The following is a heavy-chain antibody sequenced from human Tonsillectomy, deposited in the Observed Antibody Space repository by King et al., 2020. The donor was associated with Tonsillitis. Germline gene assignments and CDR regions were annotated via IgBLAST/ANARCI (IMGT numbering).Heavy chain of an antibody. CDR3: ARENLEYGNYLDY. Sequence: QLVQSGAEVKKPGASVKVSCKASGYTFTGYYMHWVRQAPGQGLEWMGWINPKSGGTNSAQKFQGRVTMTGDTSISTAYMELGRLTSDDTAVYYCARENLEYGNYLDYWGQGTLVTVSS. D-gene: IGHD4-17*01. CDR1: GYTFTGYY. J-gene: IGHJ4*02. CDR2: INPKSGGT. V-gene: IGHV1-2*02.